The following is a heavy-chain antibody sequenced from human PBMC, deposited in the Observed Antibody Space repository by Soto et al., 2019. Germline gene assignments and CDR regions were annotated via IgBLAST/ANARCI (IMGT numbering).Heavy chain of an antibody. CDR2: IIPILGIA. J-gene: IGHJ6*02. V-gene: IGHV1-69*08. CDR3: ARDPWQKWRGVVVPAAIKEETNYGMDV. CDR1: GGTFSSYT. Sequence: QVQLVQSGAEVKKPGSSVKVSCKASGGTFSSYTISWVRQAPGQGLEWMGRIIPILGIANYAQKFQGRVTITADKSTSTAYMELSSLRSEDTAVYYCARDPWQKWRGVVVPAAIKEETNYGMDVWGQGTTVTVSS. D-gene: IGHD2-2*01.